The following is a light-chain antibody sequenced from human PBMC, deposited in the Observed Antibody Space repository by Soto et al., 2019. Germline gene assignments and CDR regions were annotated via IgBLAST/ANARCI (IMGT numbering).Light chain of an antibody. V-gene: IGLV1-47*01. J-gene: IGLJ1*01. Sequence: GLAARRVAYGSRGRRSTIYYSTKTSRSGSNYVYWYQRLPGTAPKLLIYRNDQRPSGVPDRFSGSTSGTSASLAISGLRSEDEADYFCAKWEYRLRGYVFGTGTKVTGL. CDR2: RND. CDR1: TSRSGSNY. CDR3: AKWEYRLRGYV.